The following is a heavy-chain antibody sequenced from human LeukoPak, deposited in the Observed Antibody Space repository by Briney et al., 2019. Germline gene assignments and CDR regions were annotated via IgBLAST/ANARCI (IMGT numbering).Heavy chain of an antibody. D-gene: IGHD6-6*01. Sequence: ETLSLTCTVSGGSISSYYWSWIRQPPGKGLGWIGYIYYSGSTNYNPSLKSRVTISVDTSKNQFSLKLSSVTAADTAVYYCARSSIAARVYWFDPWGQGTLVTVSS. J-gene: IGHJ5*02. CDR3: ARSSIAARVYWFDP. CDR1: GGSISSYY. CDR2: IYYSGST. V-gene: IGHV4-59*01.